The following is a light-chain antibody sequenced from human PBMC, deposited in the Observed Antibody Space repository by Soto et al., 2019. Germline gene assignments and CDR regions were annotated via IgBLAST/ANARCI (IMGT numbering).Light chain of an antibody. J-gene: IGLJ2*01. CDR2: GNS. CDR3: QSYDSSLSGSV. Sequence: QYVLTQPPSVSGAPGQRVTISCTGSSSNIGAGYVVHWYQQLPGTAPKLLIYGNSNRPSGVPDRFSGSKSGTSASLAITGLQAEDEADYYCQSYDSSLSGSVFGGGTKVTVL. CDR1: SSNIGAGYV. V-gene: IGLV1-40*01.